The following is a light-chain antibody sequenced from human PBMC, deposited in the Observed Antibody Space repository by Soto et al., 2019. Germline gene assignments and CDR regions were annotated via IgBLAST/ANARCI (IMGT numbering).Light chain of an antibody. CDR2: WAS. CDR3: QQYSDSLII. CDR1: RRVLYSTSNRNS. J-gene: IGKJ5*01. Sequence: DIVLTQSPESLALSLGERATINCKSSRRVLYSTSNRNSLAWYQHKPGQPPKLLFYWASSRESGVPDRFIGGGSGTNFTLTITSLQPEDVAVYYCQQYSDSLIIFGQGTRLEIK. V-gene: IGKV4-1*01.